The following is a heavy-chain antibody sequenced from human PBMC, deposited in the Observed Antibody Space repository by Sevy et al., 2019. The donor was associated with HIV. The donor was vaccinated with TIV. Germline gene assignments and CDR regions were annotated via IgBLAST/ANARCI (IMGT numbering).Heavy chain of an antibody. D-gene: IGHD1-26*01. Sequence: GGSLRLSCAASGFIFSDQYMDWVRQAPGKGLEWVGRIRTRARSYTTEYAASVQDRFTISRDDSQSLLFLQMNSLKTEDTAVYYCARDLAGAPYVDAWGKGTTVTVSS. CDR1: GFIFSDQY. CDR2: IRTRARSYTT. J-gene: IGHJ6*03. CDR3: ARDLAGAPYVDA. V-gene: IGHV3-72*01.